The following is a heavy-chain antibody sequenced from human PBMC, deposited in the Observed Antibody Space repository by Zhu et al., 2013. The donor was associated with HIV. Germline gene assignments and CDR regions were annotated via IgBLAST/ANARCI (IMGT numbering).Heavy chain of an antibody. J-gene: IGHJ6*02. CDR3: ASCHYDSSGQGWVCYYGMDV. CDR2: ITPIFGTS. D-gene: IGHD3-22*01. Sequence: QVQLVQSGAEVKKPGSSVKVSCKASGGTFSSYAINWVRQAPGQGLEYMGGITPIFGTSNYAQKFQGRATITADESTSTVHMDLSSLRSEDTAVYYCASCHYDSSGQGWVCYYGMDVVGPRDQWSSSP. CDR1: GGTFSSYA. V-gene: IGHV1-69*12.